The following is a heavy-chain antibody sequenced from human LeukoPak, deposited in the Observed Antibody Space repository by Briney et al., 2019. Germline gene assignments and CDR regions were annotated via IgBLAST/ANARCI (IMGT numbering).Heavy chain of an antibody. CDR3: VEDTSSTCWLFPDY. CDR2: INPNIDGT. V-gene: IGHV1-2*04. CDR1: GYTFTGYN. Sequence: ASVNLSCKASGYTFTGYNIHWVRQAPGQGLEWIGWINPNIDGTNSTHKFQGWVTMTWDTSISTAFMELSSLRSDDTSVYSGVEDTSSTCWLFPDYWGQGTLVTVSS. D-gene: IGHD2-2*01. J-gene: IGHJ4*02.